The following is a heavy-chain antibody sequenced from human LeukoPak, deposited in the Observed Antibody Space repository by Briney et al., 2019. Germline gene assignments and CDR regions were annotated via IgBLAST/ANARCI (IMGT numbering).Heavy chain of an antibody. CDR1: GFTFSSHG. D-gene: IGHD1-26*01. CDR2: IWYDGSDE. Sequence: PGRSLRLSCAASGFTFSSHGMHWVRQAPGKGLEWVAVIWYDGSDEYYADSMKGRFTISRDNSKNTLYLQMNSLRAEDTAVYYCARDWENGMDVWGKGTTVTVSS. V-gene: IGHV3-33*01. J-gene: IGHJ6*04. CDR3: ARDWENGMDV.